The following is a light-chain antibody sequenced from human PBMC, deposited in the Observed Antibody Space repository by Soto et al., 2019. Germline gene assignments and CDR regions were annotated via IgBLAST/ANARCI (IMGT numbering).Light chain of an antibody. Sequence: EIVLTQSPGTLSLSPGERATLSCRASQSVSSTYLAWYQHKPGQAPRLLIYGASSRATGIPDRFSGSGSGTDFTLTIGRLEPEDFAVYYCQQYGSSPPWTFGQGTNVDIK. CDR1: QSVSSTY. J-gene: IGKJ1*01. CDR2: GAS. V-gene: IGKV3-20*01. CDR3: QQYGSSPPWT.